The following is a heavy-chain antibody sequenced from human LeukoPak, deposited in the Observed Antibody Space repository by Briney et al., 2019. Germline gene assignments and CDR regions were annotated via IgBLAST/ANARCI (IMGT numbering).Heavy chain of an antibody. D-gene: IGHD1-7*01. Sequence: SETLSLTCTVSGGSISSSSYYRGWIRQPPGKGLEWIGSIYYSGSTYYNPSLKSRVTISVDTSKNQFSLKLSSVTAADTAVYYCARHKIRSWNLNWFDPWGQGTLVTVSS. CDR3: ARHKIRSWNLNWFDP. CDR1: GGSISSSSYY. CDR2: IYYSGST. V-gene: IGHV4-39*01. J-gene: IGHJ5*02.